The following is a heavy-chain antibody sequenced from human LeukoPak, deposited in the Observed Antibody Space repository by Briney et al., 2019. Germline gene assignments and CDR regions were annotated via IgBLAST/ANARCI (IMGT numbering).Heavy chain of an antibody. CDR1: GYTFTSYG. CDR2: ISAYNGNT. J-gene: IGHJ4*02. Sequence: ASVKVSCKASGYTFTSYGISWVRQAPGQGLEWMGWISAYNGNTNYAQKLQSRVTKTTDTSTSTAYMELRSLRSDNTAVYYCARDLAVVRGVIIGTNFDYWGQGTLVTVSS. CDR3: ARDLAVVRGVIIGTNFDY. D-gene: IGHD3-10*01. V-gene: IGHV1-18*01.